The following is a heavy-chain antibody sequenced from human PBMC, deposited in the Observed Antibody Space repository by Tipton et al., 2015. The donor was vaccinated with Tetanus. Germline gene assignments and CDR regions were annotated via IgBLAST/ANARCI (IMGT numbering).Heavy chain of an antibody. D-gene: IGHD3-22*01. V-gene: IGHV4-31*02. CDR1: GGSISSGGYY. J-gene: IGHJ4*02. Sequence: LRLSCTVSGGSISSGGYYWSWIRQHPGKGLEWIGYVYYSGSTYYNPSLKSRVTISVDTSKNQFSLKLSSVTAADTAVYYCARDGDSSGYYYDDWGQGTLVTVSS. CDR3: ARDGDSSGYYYDD. CDR2: VYYSGST.